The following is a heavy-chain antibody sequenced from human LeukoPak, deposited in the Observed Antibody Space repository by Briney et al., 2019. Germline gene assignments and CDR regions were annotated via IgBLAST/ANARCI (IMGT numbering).Heavy chain of an antibody. V-gene: IGHV1-69*13. J-gene: IGHJ4*02. CDR3: ARPKTVAGQYYFDY. CDR2: IIPIFGTA. D-gene: IGHD6-19*01. CDR1: GGTFSSYA. Sequence: SVKVSCKASGGTFSSYAISWVRQAPGQGLEWMGGIIPIFGTANYAQKFQGRVTITADESTSTAYMELSSLRSEDAAVYYCARPKTVAGQYYFDYWGQGTLVTVSS.